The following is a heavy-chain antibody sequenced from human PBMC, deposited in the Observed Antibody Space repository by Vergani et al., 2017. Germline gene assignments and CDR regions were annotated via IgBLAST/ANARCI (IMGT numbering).Heavy chain of an antibody. CDR2: IHTGGST. V-gene: IGHV4-61*02. J-gene: IGHJ4*02. CDR1: GESIRSGSHY. D-gene: IGHD2-15*01. CDR3: ARTSPYCTSGSWPAI. Sequence: QVKLQESGPGLLKPSQTLSLTCTVSGESIRSGSHYWSWIRQPAGKGPEWIGHIHTGGSTDLNPSFKSRVSISVDTSKSQFSLKLNSVTVADTAVYYCARTSPYCTSGSWPAIWGQGTLVTVSS.